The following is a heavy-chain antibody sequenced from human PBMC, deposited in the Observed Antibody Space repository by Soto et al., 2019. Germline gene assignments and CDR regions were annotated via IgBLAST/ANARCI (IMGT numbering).Heavy chain of an antibody. V-gene: IGHV1-2*04. J-gene: IGHJ3*02. CDR1: GYTFTGYY. Sequence: ASVKVSCKASGYTFTGYYMHWVRQAPGQGLEWMGWINPNSGGTNYAQKLQGWVTMTRDTSISTAYMELSRLRSDDTAVYYCARDRGRVGAAAVPEDAFDIWGQATXVTVSS. CDR2: INPNSGGT. CDR3: ARDRGRVGAAAVPEDAFDI. D-gene: IGHD1-26*01.